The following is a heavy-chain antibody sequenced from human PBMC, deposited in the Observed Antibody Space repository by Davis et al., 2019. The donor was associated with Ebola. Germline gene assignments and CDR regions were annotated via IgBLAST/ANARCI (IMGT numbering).Heavy chain of an antibody. D-gene: IGHD3-9*01. CDR2: IYPGDSDT. Sequence: GGSLRLSCKGSGYSFTNYWTGWVRQMPGKGLEWMGIIYPGDSDTRYSPSFQGQVTISADKSISTAYLQWSSLKASDTAIYYCARSRAKNDILTGYYPGYGMDVWGQGTTVTVSS. J-gene: IGHJ6*02. CDR1: GYSFTNYW. CDR3: ARSRAKNDILTGYYPGYGMDV. V-gene: IGHV5-51*01.